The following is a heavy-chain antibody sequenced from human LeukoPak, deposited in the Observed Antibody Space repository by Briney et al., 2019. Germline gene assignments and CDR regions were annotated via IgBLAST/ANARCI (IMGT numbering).Heavy chain of an antibody. CDR1: GGSISSYW. Sequence: ETLSLTCTVSGGSISSYWMSWVRQAPGKGLEWVANIKQDGSEKYYVDSVKGRFTISRDNAKNSLYLQMNSLRAEDTAVYYCARDYYDSSGYLLGDAFDIWGQGTMVTVSS. J-gene: IGHJ3*02. V-gene: IGHV3-7*01. D-gene: IGHD3-22*01. CDR2: IKQDGSEK. CDR3: ARDYYDSSGYLLGDAFDI.